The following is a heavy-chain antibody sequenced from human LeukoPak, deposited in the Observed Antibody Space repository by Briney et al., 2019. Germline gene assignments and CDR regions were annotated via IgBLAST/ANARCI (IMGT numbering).Heavy chain of an antibody. D-gene: IGHD2-2*01. J-gene: IGHJ4*02. CDR2: ISSSSSYT. V-gene: IGHV3-11*06. CDR1: GFTFSDYY. CDR3: ARDPCSSTSCYGGSYYFEY. Sequence: GGSLRLSCAASGFTFSDYYMSWLRQAPGKGLEWVSYISSSSSYTNYADSVKGRFTISRDNAKNSLYLQMNSLRAEDTAVYYCARDPCSSTSCYGGSYYFEYWGQGTLVTVSS.